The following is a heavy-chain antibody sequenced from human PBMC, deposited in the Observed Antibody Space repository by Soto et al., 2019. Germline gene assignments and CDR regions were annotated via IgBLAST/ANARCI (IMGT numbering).Heavy chain of an antibody. CDR1: GYTFTSYG. V-gene: IGHV1-18*01. J-gene: IGHJ4*02. Sequence: QVQLVQSGAEVKKPGASVKVSCKASGYTFTSYGISWVRQAPGQGLEWMGWISAYNGNTNYAQKLQGRVTMTTDTSTRTAYMELRRVRSDDTAVYYCALCSGGSCYHWDYWGQGTLVTFSS. CDR2: ISAYNGNT. CDR3: ALCSGGSCYHWDY. D-gene: IGHD2-15*01.